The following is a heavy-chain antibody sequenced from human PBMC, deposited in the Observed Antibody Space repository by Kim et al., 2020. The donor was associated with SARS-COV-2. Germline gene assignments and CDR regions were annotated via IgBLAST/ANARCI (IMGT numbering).Heavy chain of an antibody. CDR2: ISAYNGNT. CDR3: ARDEYPYYYDCSHADV. V-gene: IGHV1-18*01. D-gene: IGHD3-22*01. J-gene: IGHJ6*02. Sequence: ASVKVSCKASGYTFTSYGISWVRQAPGQGLEWMGWISAYNGNTNYAQKLQGRVTMTTDTSTSTAYMELRSLRSDDTAVYYCARDEYPYYYDCSHADVWGQGTTVTVSS. CDR1: GYTFTSYG.